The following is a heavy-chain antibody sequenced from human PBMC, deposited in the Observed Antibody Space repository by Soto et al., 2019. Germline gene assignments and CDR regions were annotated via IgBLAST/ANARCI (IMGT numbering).Heavy chain of an antibody. Sequence: GGSLRLSCAASGFTFSSYGMHWVRQAPGKGLEWVAVISYDGSNKYYADSVKGRFTISRDNSKSTLYLQMNSLRAEDTAVYYCANTLTNYYDSSGYYPPGPMDYWGQGTLVTVSS. CDR2: ISYDGSNK. CDR1: GFTFSSYG. D-gene: IGHD3-22*01. V-gene: IGHV3-30*18. J-gene: IGHJ4*02. CDR3: ANTLTNYYDSSGYYPPGPMDY.